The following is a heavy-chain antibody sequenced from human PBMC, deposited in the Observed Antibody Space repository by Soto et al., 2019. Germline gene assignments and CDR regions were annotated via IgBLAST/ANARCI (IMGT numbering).Heavy chain of an antibody. CDR3: ARGPMEWLLPPDY. J-gene: IGHJ4*02. Sequence: GGSLRLSCVASGFTYNKYWMSWALQVPGKGLEWVANIKQDATERNYMASVKGRITISRDNAKNSLHLQMNSLRAEDTAVYYCARGPMEWLLPPDYWGQGTLVTVSS. D-gene: IGHD3-3*01. CDR1: GFTYNKYW. V-gene: IGHV3-7*01. CDR2: IKQDATER.